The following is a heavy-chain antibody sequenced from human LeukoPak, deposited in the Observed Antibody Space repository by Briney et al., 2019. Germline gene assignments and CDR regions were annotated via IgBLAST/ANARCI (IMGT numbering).Heavy chain of an antibody. D-gene: IGHD2-2*01. V-gene: IGHV1-18*01. CDR2: ISAYNGNT. CDR3: ARAPSNPAAARYWFDP. CDR1: GYTFTSYG. J-gene: IGHJ5*02. Sequence: ASVKVSCKASGYTFTSYGISWVRQAPGQGLEWMGWISAYNGNTNYAQKLQGRVTMTTDTSTSTAYMELRSLRFDDTAVYYCARAPSNPAAARYWFDPWGQGTLVTVSS.